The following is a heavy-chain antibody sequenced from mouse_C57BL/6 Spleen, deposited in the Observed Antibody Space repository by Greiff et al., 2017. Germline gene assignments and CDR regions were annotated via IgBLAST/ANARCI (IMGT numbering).Heavy chain of an antibody. CDR1: GFTFSDYY. CDR3: ARHDGNHGGFAY. CDR2: ISNGGGST. J-gene: IGHJ3*01. Sequence: EVMLVESGGGLVQPGGSLKLSCAASGFTFSDYYMYWVRQTPEKRLAWVAYISNGGGSTYYPDTVKGRFTISRDNAKNTLYLQMSRLKSEDTAMYYCARHDGNHGGFAYWGQGTLVTVSA. V-gene: IGHV5-12*01. D-gene: IGHD2-1*01.